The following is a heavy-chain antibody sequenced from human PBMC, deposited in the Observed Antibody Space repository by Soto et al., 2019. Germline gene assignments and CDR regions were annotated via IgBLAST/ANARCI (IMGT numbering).Heavy chain of an antibody. V-gene: IGHV4-31*03. Sequence: QVQLQESGPGLVKPSQTLSLTCTVSGGSISSGGYYWSWIRQHPGKGLEGIGYIYYSGSTYYNPAPKIRVTRSVDTSKNQSSLKMSTVTGADTAVYYCAREISYYDSSGYYYVHACDIWGQGTMVTVSS. CDR3: AREISYYDSSGYYYVHACDI. D-gene: IGHD3-22*01. J-gene: IGHJ3*02. CDR1: GGSISSGGYY. CDR2: IYYSGST.